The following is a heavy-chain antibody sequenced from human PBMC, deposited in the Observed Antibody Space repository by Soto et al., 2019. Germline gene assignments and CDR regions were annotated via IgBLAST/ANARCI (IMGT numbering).Heavy chain of an antibody. CDR1: GFTFSSDS. V-gene: IGHV3-21*01. Sequence: EVQLVESVGGLVKPGGSLRLSCAASGFTFSSDSMGWVRQAPGKGLEWVSSISSSGSFMNYADSVKGRFTISRDNAKNSLYLQMSSLKDEDTAVYYCARDPPTGTTLDWFDSWGQGTLVTVSS. J-gene: IGHJ5*01. CDR3: ARDPPTGTTLDWFDS. D-gene: IGHD1-7*01. CDR2: ISSSGSFM.